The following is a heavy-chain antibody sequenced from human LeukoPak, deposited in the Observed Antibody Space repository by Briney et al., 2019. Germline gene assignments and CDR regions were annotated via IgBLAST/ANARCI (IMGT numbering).Heavy chain of an antibody. D-gene: IGHD3-10*01. CDR3: ARDRSEYYYYYMDV. CDR1: GFTFSSYA. J-gene: IGHJ6*03. CDR2: ISYDGSNK. V-gene: IGHV3-30*01. Sequence: GGSLRLSCAASGFTFSSYAMHWVRQAPGKGLEWVAVISYDGSNKYYADSVKGRFTISRDNSKNTLYLQVNSLRAEDTAVYYCARDRSEYYYYYMDVWGKGTTVTVSS.